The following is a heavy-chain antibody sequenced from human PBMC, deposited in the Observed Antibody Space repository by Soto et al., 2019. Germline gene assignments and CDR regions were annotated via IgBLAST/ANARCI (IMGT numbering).Heavy chain of an antibody. J-gene: IGHJ5*02. CDR3: ARGRPFDRGNWFDP. Sequence: PSETLSRTGTVSVGSISSGDYYWSWILQPPGKGLEWIGYIYYSGSTYYNPSLKSRVTISVDTSKNQFSLKLSSVTAADTAVYYCARGRPFDRGNWFDPWGQGTLVTVSS. D-gene: IGHD3-22*01. CDR2: IYYSGST. CDR1: VGSISSGDYY. V-gene: IGHV4-30-4*01.